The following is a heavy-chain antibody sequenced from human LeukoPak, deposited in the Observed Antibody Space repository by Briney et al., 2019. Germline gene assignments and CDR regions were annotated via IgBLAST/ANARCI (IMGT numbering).Heavy chain of an antibody. J-gene: IGHJ5*02. D-gene: IGHD1-26*01. CDR2: ISGDGDNT. Sequence: GGSLRLSCAASGFNFDDYAMHWVRQAPGKGLEWVSLISGDGDNTYYADSVKGRFTISRDNSKNSLYLQMSSLRAEDTALYYCAKGVRSGTYYNCFDPWGQGTLVTVSS. CDR1: GFNFDDYA. CDR3: AKGVRSGTYYNCFDP. V-gene: IGHV3-43*02.